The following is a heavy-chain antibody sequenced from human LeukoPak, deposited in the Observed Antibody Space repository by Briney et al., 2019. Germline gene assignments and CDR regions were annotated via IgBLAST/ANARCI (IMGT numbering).Heavy chain of an antibody. Sequence: ASVKVSCKASGYTFTGYYMHWVRQAPGQGLEWMGWINPNSGGKNYAQKSQGRVTMTRDTSISTAYMELSRLRSDDTAVYYCARSQQRGRITMIVLVAPLNYWGQGTLVTVSS. J-gene: IGHJ4*02. CDR3: ARSQQRGRITMIVLVAPLNY. CDR1: GYTFTGYY. D-gene: IGHD3-22*01. CDR2: INPNSGGK. V-gene: IGHV1-2*02.